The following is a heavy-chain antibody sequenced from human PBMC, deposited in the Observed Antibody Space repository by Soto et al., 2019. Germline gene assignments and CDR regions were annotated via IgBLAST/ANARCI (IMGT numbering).Heavy chain of an antibody. V-gene: IGHV1-8*01. Sequence: QVQLVQSGAEVKKPGDSVKVSCKASGYTFSDYDINWVRQAAGQGLEWMGWMNPYSGNTGYAQKFQGRVTMTTDTSITTAYLELSSLIFEDTAIYYCARGRFRRTWFDPWGQGTLVTVSS. D-gene: IGHD3-16*01. J-gene: IGHJ5*02. CDR3: ARGRFRRTWFDP. CDR2: MNPYSGNT. CDR1: GYTFSDYD.